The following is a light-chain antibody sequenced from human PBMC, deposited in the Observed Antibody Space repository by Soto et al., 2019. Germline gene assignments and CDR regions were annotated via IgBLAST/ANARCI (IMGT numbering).Light chain of an antibody. CDR3: HHYDSSPPYT. J-gene: IGKJ2*01. V-gene: IGKV3-20*01. Sequence: DIVLTQSPATLSLSPGERATLSCRASRSFASSYLAWYQHKPGQAPRLLIYAASIRATGIPDRFIGSGSATDFTLTISGLEPDDSAVYYCHHYDSSPPYTFGQGTKLESK. CDR1: RSFASSY. CDR2: AAS.